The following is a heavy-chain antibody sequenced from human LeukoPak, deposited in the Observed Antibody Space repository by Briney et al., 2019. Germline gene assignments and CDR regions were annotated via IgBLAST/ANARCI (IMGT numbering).Heavy chain of an antibody. J-gene: IGHJ4*02. CDR2: VSAYNGNT. CDR3: ARVLGYSYGYAFDY. V-gene: IGHV1-18*01. CDR1: GYTFTSYG. Sequence: ASVKVSCKASGYTFTSYGISWVRQAPGQGLERMGWVSAYNGNTNYAQKLQGRVTMTTDTSTSTAYMELRSLRSDDTAVYYCARVLGYSYGYAFDYWGQGTLVTVSS. D-gene: IGHD5-18*01.